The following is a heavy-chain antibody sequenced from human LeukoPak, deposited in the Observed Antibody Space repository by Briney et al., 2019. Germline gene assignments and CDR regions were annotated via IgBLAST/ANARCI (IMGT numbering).Heavy chain of an antibody. V-gene: IGHV3-33*06. Sequence: GGSLRLSCVASGFSFSSYGMHWVRQAPGKGLEWVAVIWNDGSNKYYADSVKGRFTISRDNSKNTLYLQMNSLRAEDTAVYYCAKQWVEQQLPFDYWGQGTLVTVSS. D-gene: IGHD6-13*01. CDR1: GFSFSSYG. CDR2: IWNDGSNK. J-gene: IGHJ4*02. CDR3: AKQWVEQQLPFDY.